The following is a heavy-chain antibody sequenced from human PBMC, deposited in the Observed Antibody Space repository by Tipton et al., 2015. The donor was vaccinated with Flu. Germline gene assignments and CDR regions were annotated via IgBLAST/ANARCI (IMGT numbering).Heavy chain of an antibody. V-gene: IGHV4-38-2*02. D-gene: IGHD6-13*01. CDR2: IFHTGST. Sequence: LRLSCIVSGDSISSDYYWAWIRQPPGKGLEWIGNIFHTGSTYYNPSLQSRVVISVNKSKNQFSLKLSSVTAADTAVYYCAIEGYSSSLNLWGQGTLVTVSS. CDR1: GDSISSDYY. J-gene: IGHJ4*02. CDR3: AIEGYSSSLNL.